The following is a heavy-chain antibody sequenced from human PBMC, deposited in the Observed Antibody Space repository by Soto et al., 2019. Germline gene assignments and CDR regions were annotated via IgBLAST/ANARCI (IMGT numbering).Heavy chain of an antibody. CDR2: ISGSGGST. V-gene: IGHV3-23*01. D-gene: IGHD6-13*01. J-gene: IGHJ4*02. CDR3: AKDQGSSWYEIDY. CDR1: GFTFSNYA. Sequence: GGSLRLSCAASGFTFSNYAVTWVRQAPGKGLEWVSTISGSGGSTNYADSVKGRFTISRDNSKNTLYLQMNSLRAEDTAVYYCAKDQGSSWYEIDYWGQGTLVTVSS.